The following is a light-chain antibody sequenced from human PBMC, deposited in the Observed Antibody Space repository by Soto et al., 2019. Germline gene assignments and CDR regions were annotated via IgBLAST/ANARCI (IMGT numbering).Light chain of an antibody. J-gene: IGKJ1*01. CDR3: QQYNTYSPERT. Sequence: VIWMTQSPSLLSASPGDRVTISCRIIQGISSYLAWYQQKPGKAPELLIYAASSLQSGVPSRFSGSGSGTDFTLTISSLQPDDFATYYCQQYNTYSPERTFGQGTKVDI. CDR1: QGISSY. CDR2: AAS. V-gene: IGKV1D-8*03.